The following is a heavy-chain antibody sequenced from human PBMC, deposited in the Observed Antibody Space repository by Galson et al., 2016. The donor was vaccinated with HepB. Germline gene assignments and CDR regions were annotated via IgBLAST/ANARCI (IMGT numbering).Heavy chain of an antibody. J-gene: IGHJ6*04. CDR1: GFAFSNYA. CDR3: AKDGIGIFGYLFYGVDV. D-gene: IGHD3-3*01. V-gene: IGHV3-23*01. CDR2: VSGSGGST. Sequence: SLRLSCAASGFAFSNYAMTWVRQAPGKGLEWVAGVSGSGGSTSYADSVKGRFTISRDNSKNTLYLQMNSLRAEDTALYYCAKDGIGIFGYLFYGVDVWGKGTTVTVSS.